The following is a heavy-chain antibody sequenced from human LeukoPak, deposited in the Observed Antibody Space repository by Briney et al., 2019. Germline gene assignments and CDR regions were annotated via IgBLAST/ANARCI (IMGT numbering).Heavy chain of an antibody. D-gene: IGHD2-21*02. CDR1: GGTFSSYA. CDR3: AREPLGCGGDCHFDY. J-gene: IGHJ4*02. V-gene: IGHV1-69*15. Sequence: ASVKVSCKTSGGTFSSYAFSWMPQAPGQGLEWVGRIIPIYNPVDYTQRFQGRVTITADESTNTVYLELSSLRYDDTAVYYCAREPLGCGGDCHFDYWGQGTLVTVSS. CDR2: IIPIYNPV.